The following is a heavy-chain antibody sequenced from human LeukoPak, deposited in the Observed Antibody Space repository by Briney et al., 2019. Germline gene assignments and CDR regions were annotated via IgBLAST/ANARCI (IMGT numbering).Heavy chain of an antibody. V-gene: IGHV3-30-3*01. CDR1: GFTFSSYA. Sequence: GGSLRLSCAASGFTFSSYAMHWVRQPPAKGLGRVAVISYYGSNKYYANSAKGRFTISRDNSKNTLYLQMNSLRAEDTAVYYCARVVGGSYYYDSSGYYDYWGQGTLVTVSS. D-gene: IGHD3-22*01. CDR2: ISYYGSNK. J-gene: IGHJ4*02. CDR3: ARVVGGSYYYDSSGYYDY.